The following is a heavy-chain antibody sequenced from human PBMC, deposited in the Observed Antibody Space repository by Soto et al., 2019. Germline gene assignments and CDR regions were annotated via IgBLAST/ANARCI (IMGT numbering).Heavy chain of an antibody. V-gene: IGHV1-8*01. J-gene: IGHJ5*02. CDR3: ARGRPKDIVVVIASPYNWFDP. Sequence: ASVKVSCKASGYTFTSYDINWVRQATGQGLEWMGWMNPNSGNTGYAQKFQGRVTMTRNTSISTAYMELSSLRSEDTAVYYCARGRPKDIVVVIASPYNWFDPWGQGTLDTVSS. CDR2: MNPNSGNT. CDR1: GYTFTSYD. D-gene: IGHD2-15*01.